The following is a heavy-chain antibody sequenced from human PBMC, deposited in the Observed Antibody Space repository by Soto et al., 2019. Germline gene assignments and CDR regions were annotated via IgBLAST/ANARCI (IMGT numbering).Heavy chain of an antibody. V-gene: IGHV4-4*02. CDR1: GGSISSSNW. J-gene: IGHJ4*02. D-gene: IGHD3-10*01. CDR2: IYHSGST. Sequence: PSETLSLTCAVSGGSISSSNWWSWVRQPPGKGLEWIGEIYHSGSTNYNPSLKSRVTISVDKSKNQFSLKLSSVTAADTAVYYCARAGSGYYYGSGSYYTFDYWGQGTLVTVSS. CDR3: ARAGSGYYYGSGSYYTFDY.